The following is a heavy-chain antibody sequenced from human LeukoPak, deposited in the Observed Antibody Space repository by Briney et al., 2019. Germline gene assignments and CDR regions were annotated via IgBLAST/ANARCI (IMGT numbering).Heavy chain of an antibody. Sequence: GGSLRLSCAASGFSFSSYSMNWVRQAPGKGLECVSSISSSSASTYYADSVKGRFTISRENAKNSVYLQMSSLRAEDTAVYFCTRDPANMDVWGKGTTVTVSS. CDR1: GFSFSSYS. D-gene: IGHD2-2*01. J-gene: IGHJ6*03. V-gene: IGHV3-21*01. CDR2: ISSSSAST. CDR3: TRDPANMDV.